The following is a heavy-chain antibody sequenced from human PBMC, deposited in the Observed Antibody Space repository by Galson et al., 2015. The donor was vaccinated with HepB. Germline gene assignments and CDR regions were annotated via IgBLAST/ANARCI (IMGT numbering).Heavy chain of an antibody. CDR2: INSDGSST. CDR1: GFTFSSYW. V-gene: IGHV3-74*01. CDR3: AREDITGVDYYYGMDV. D-gene: IGHD1-20*01. J-gene: IGHJ6*02. Sequence: SLRLSCAASGFTFSSYWMHWVRQAPGKGLVWVSRINSDGSSTSYADSVKGRFTISRDNAKNTLYLQMNSLRAEDTAVYYCAREDITGVDYYYGMDVWGQGTTVTVSS.